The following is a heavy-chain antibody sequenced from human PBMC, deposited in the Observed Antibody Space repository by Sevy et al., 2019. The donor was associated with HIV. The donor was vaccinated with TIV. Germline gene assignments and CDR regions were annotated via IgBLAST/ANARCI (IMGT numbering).Heavy chain of an antibody. V-gene: IGHV4-61*01. CDR1: GGSVSSGSYY. CDR2: IYYSGST. J-gene: IGHJ3*02. D-gene: IGHD3-22*01. Sequence: SETLSLTCTVSGGSVSSGSYYWSWIRQPPGKGLEWIGYIYYSGSTNYNPSLKSRVTISVDTSKNQFSLKLSSVTAADTAVYYCASGLVVVISGGLNGDAFDIWGQGTMVTVSS. CDR3: ASGLVVVISGGLNGDAFDI.